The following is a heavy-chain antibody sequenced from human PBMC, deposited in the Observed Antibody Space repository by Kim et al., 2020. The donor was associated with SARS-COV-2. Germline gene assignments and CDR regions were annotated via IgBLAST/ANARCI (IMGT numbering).Heavy chain of an antibody. Sequence: GGSLRLSCAASGFTFGDYAMHWVRQAPGKGLEWVSGISWNSGSIGYADSVKGRFTISRDNAKNSLYLQMNSLRAEDTALYYCAKDGEYYDFWSGYYPRDDYYYYYGMDVWGQGTTGTVSS. CDR1: GFTFGDYA. D-gene: IGHD3-3*01. CDR2: ISWNSGSI. J-gene: IGHJ6*02. V-gene: IGHV3-9*01. CDR3: AKDGEYYDFWSGYYPRDDYYYYYGMDV.